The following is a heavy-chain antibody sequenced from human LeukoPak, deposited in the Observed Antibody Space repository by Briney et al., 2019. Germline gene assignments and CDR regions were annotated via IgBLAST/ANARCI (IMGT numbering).Heavy chain of an antibody. V-gene: IGHV3-21*01. J-gene: IGHJ3*02. D-gene: IGHD6-13*01. CDR3: ARDSDIAAAGDAFDI. CDR2: ISSSSSYV. CDR1: GFTFSSYS. Sequence: TTGGSLRLSCAASGFTFSSYSMNWVRQAPGKGLEWVSSISSSSSYVYYADSVKGRFTISRDNAKNSLYLQMNSLRAEDTAVYYCARDSDIAAAGDAFDIWGQGTMVTVSS.